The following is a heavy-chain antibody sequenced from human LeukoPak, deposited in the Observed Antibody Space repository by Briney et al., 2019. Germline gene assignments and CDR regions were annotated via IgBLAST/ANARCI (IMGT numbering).Heavy chain of an antibody. Sequence: PSETLSLTCTVSGGSISSGGYYWSWIRQPPGKGLEWIGYIYHSGSTYYNPSLKSRVTISVDRSKNQFSLKLSSATAADTAVYYCASGQLAYYFDYWGQGTLVTVSS. J-gene: IGHJ4*02. CDR2: IYHSGST. CDR3: ASGQLAYYFDY. D-gene: IGHD6-6*01. CDR1: GGSISSGGYY. V-gene: IGHV4-30-2*01.